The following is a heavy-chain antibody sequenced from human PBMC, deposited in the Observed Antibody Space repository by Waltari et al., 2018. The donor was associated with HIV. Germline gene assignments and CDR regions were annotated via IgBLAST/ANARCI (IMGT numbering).Heavy chain of an antibody. Sequence: QVQLVESGGGVVQPGRSLRLPCATSGFPPSSHGLHWVRQAPGKGLEWVTVIWYDGSKKYYADSVKGRFTISRDNSKNTLYLQMNSLRIEDTAVYYCARKYSSSWGAPFDYWGQGTLVTVSS. CDR3: ARKYSSSWGAPFDY. D-gene: IGHD6-13*01. CDR2: IWYDGSKK. V-gene: IGHV3-33*01. J-gene: IGHJ4*02. CDR1: GFPPSSHG.